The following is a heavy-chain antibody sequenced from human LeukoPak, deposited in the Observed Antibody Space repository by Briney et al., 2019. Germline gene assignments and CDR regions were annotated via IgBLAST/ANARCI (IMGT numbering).Heavy chain of an antibody. CDR3: ARQGCSSTSCYWSDYYYYMNV. CDR1: GYSFTSYW. V-gene: IGHV5-51*01. Sequence: GESLKISCKGSGYSFTSYWIGWVRQMPGKGLEWMGIIYPGDSDTRYSPSFQGQVTISPDKSISTAYLQWSSLKASDTAMYYCARQGCSSTSCYWSDYYYYMNVWGKGTTVTVSS. CDR2: IYPGDSDT. D-gene: IGHD2-2*01. J-gene: IGHJ6*03.